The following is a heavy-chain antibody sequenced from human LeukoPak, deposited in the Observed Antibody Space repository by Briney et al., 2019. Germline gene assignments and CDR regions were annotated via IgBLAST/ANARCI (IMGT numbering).Heavy chain of an antibody. V-gene: IGHV3-66*01. J-gene: IGHJ4*02. CDR3: ARGAGYNYPYYFDY. CDR2: IYGGGNI. Sequence: PGGSLRLSCTASGFSFSGHWMHWARQLPGKGLEWVSVIYGGGNIYYADSVKGRFTVSRDNSKNTLYLQMNSLRAEDAAVYYCARGAGYNYPYYFDYWGQGTLVTVSS. D-gene: IGHD5-24*01. CDR1: GFSFSGHW.